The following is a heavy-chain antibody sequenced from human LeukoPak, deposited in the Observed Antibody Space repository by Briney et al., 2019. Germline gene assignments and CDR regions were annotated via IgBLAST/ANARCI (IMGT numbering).Heavy chain of an antibody. Sequence: SETLSLTCAVYGGSFSGYYWSWIRQPPGKGLEWIGEINHSGSTNYNPSLKSRVTISVDTSKNQFSPKLSSVTAADTAVYYCARGPIRRDIVVVPAATRSRNYYFDYWGQGTLVTVSS. CDR2: INHSGST. CDR1: GGSFSGYY. J-gene: IGHJ4*02. CDR3: ARGPIRRDIVVVPAATRSRNYYFDY. V-gene: IGHV4-34*01. D-gene: IGHD2-2*01.